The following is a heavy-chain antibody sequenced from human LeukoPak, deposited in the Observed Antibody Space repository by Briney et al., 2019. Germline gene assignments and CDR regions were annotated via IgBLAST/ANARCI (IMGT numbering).Heavy chain of an antibody. CDR2: IYHSGST. CDR3: AREVRYSSSAYYMDV. Sequence: SETLSLTCAVSGYSISSGYYWGWIRQPPGKGLEWIGSIYHSGSTYYNPSLKSRVTISVDTSKNQFSMKLSSVTAADTAVYYCAREVRYSSSAYYMDVWGKGTTVTVSS. CDR1: GYSISSGYY. V-gene: IGHV4-38-2*02. D-gene: IGHD6-13*01. J-gene: IGHJ6*03.